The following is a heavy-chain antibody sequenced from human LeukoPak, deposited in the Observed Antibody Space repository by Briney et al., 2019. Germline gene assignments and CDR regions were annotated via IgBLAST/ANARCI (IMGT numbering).Heavy chain of an antibody. CDR3: ANSPNYYDSSGYFDY. Sequence: GGSLRLSCAASGFTFSSYAMSWVRQAPGKGLEWVSAISGSGGSTYYADCVKGRFTISRDNSKNTLYLQMNSLRADDTAVYYCANSPNYYDSSGYFDYWGQGTLVTVSS. J-gene: IGHJ4*02. CDR2: ISGSGGST. CDR1: GFTFSSYA. D-gene: IGHD3-22*01. V-gene: IGHV3-23*01.